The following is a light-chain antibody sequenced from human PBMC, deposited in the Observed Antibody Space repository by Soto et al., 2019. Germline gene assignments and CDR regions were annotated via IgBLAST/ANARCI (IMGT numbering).Light chain of an antibody. Sequence: DIQLTQSPSFLCASEGDRVPITCRASQGISSYLAWYQQKPGKPPKILIHTASTLPSGVPSRLSGSGSGTEFTLTISRLQPEDFETYYCQQFNSYPITFGQGTRLEIK. CDR3: QQFNSYPIT. CDR2: TAS. CDR1: QGISSY. V-gene: IGKV1-9*01. J-gene: IGKJ5*01.